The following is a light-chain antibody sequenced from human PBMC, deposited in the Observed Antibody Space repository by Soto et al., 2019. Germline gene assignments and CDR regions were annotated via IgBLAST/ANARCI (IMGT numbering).Light chain of an antibody. V-gene: IGKV2-30*02. CDR3: MQGPHWPLT. CDR2: KVS. CDR1: QGLVHSDGNTY. Sequence: DVVMTQSPLSLPVTLGQPASISCRSSQGLVHSDGNTYLNWFQQRPGQSPRRLIDKVSNRNPGVPDRFSGSGSGTDFTLKISRVEAEDVGVYYCMQGPHWPLTFGQGTKVEIK. J-gene: IGKJ1*01.